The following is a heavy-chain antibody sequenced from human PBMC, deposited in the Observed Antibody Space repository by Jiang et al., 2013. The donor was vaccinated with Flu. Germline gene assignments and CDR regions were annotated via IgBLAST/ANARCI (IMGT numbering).Heavy chain of an antibody. CDR2: IRYDGSNK. CDR1: GFTFSSYG. CDR3: AKDRGVDPTSSSWYFPYYFDY. J-gene: IGHJ4*02. D-gene: IGHD6-13*01. Sequence: VQLLESGGGVVQPGGSLRLSCAASGFTFSSYGMHWVRQAPGKGLEWVAFIRYDGSNKYYADSVKGRFTISRDNSKNTLYLQMNSLRAEDTAVYYCAKDRGVDPTSSSWYFPYYFDYWGQGTLVTVSS. V-gene: IGHV3-30*02.